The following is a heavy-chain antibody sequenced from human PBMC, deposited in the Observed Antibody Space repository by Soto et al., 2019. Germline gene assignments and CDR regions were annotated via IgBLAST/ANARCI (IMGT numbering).Heavy chain of an antibody. J-gene: IGHJ3*02. V-gene: IGHV6-1*01. Sequence: PSQTLSLTCAISGDSVSSNSAAWNWIRQSPSRGLEWLGRTYYRSKWYNDYAVSVKSRITINPDTSKNQFSLQLNSVTPEDTAVYYCARDETGYSSGWPHDAFDIWGQGTMVTVSS. CDR3: ARDETGYSSGWPHDAFDI. D-gene: IGHD6-19*01. CDR1: GDSVSSNSAA. CDR2: TYYRSKWYN.